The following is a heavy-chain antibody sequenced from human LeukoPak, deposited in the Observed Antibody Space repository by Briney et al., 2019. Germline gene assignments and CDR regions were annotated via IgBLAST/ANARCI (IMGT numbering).Heavy chain of an antibody. V-gene: IGHV1-46*01. CDR2: INPSGGST. CDR1: GYTFTNYA. D-gene: IGHD6-13*01. J-gene: IGHJ6*03. Sequence: ASVKVSCKASGYTFTNYAMNWVRQAPGQGLEWMGIINPSGGSTSYAQKFQGRVTMTRDMSTSTVYMELSSLRSEDTAVYYCARDQYSSRSHYYMDVWGKGTTVTVSS. CDR3: ARDQYSSRSHYYMDV.